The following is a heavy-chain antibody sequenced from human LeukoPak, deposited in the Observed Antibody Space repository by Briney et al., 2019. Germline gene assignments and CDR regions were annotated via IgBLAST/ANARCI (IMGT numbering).Heavy chain of an antibody. Sequence: GGSLRLSCAASGFAFSTYWMTWVRQAPEMALEWVASISQDGGGTYYGDSVKGRFTISRDNAKNSLYLQMNSLRADDTAVYYCARVRPGDADSWGQGTLVSVSS. CDR1: GFAFSTYW. CDR2: ISQDGGGT. CDR3: ARVRPGDADS. J-gene: IGHJ5*01. D-gene: IGHD1-26*01. V-gene: IGHV3-7*01.